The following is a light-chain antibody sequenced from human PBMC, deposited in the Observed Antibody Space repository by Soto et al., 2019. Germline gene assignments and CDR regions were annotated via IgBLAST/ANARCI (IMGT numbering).Light chain of an antibody. CDR2: EVS. V-gene: IGLV2-14*02. CDR1: SSDVGSYNL. Sequence: QSALTQPASVSGSPGQSITISCTGTSSDVGSYNLVSWYQQHPGKAPKLMIYEVSNRPSGVSNRFSGSKSGNTASLTISGLQAEDEADYYCSSYTSSSTLSFGGGTKLTVL. J-gene: IGLJ2*01. CDR3: SSYTSSSTLS.